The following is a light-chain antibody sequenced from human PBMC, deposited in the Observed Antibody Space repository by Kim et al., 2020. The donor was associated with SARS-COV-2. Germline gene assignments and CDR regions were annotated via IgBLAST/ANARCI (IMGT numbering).Light chain of an antibody. CDR3: SSYTITNTHV. J-gene: IGLJ1*01. CDR2: DVS. Sequence: QSALTQPASVSGSPGQSITISCTGTSSDVGGYNFVSWYQQHPGKAPKLMIYDVSRRPSGVSNRFSGSKSGNTASLTISGLQAEDEADYYCSSYTITNTHVFGTGTKVTVL. V-gene: IGLV2-14*03. CDR1: SSDVGGYNF.